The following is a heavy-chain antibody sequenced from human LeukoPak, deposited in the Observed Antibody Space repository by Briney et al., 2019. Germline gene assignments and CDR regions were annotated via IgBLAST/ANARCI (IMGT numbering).Heavy chain of an antibody. V-gene: IGHV3-30*02. CDR3: AAAGASNGGAFDI. J-gene: IGHJ3*02. CDR2: IRYDGITK. CDR1: GFTFSNHG. Sequence: GGSLRLSCTASGFTFSNHGMHWVRQAPGKGLEWVAFIRYDGITKYYADSVKGRFTISRDKSKNTLYLQMNSLRAEDTAVYYCAAAGASNGGAFDIWGQGTMVTVSS. D-gene: IGHD6-13*01.